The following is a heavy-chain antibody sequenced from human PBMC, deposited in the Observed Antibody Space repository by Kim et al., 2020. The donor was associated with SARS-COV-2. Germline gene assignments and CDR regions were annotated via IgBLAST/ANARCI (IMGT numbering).Heavy chain of an antibody. D-gene: IGHD3-16*01. V-gene: IGHV3-15*01. CDR3: TGGYYYYYGMDV. J-gene: IGHJ6*02. Sequence: YAAPVKGRFTISRDDSKNTLYLQMNSLKTEDTAVYYCTGGYYYYYGMDVWGQGTTVTVSS.